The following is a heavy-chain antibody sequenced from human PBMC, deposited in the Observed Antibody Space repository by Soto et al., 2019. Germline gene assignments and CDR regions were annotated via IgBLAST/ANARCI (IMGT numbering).Heavy chain of an antibody. D-gene: IGHD2-15*01. CDR2: ITPFNGDT. V-gene: IGHV1-18*04. Sequence: QVQLVQSGSEVKKPGASVKVSCKASGYTFSSNSIHWVRQAPGQGLEWMGWITPFNGDTSYAQKFQGRVTMTTDTSTSTVFMEPRSLRFDDTAVYYCARVRVVVGATIDSWGQGTLVTVSS. J-gene: IGHJ4*02. CDR3: ARVRVVVGATIDS. CDR1: GYTFSSNS.